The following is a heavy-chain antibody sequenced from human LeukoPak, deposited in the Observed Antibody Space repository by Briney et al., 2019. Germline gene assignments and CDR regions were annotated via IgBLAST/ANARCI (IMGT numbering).Heavy chain of an antibody. CDR3: ARTGTYGDYPGPFDY. V-gene: IGHV3-7*01. J-gene: IGHJ4*02. CDR1: GFTFSSYW. D-gene: IGHD4-17*01. Sequence: GGSLRLSCAASGFTFSSYWMSWVRQAPGKGLEWVANIKQDGSEKYYADSVKGRFTISRDNSKNTLYLQMNSLRAEDTAVYYCARTGTYGDYPGPFDYWGQGTLVTVSS. CDR2: IKQDGSEK.